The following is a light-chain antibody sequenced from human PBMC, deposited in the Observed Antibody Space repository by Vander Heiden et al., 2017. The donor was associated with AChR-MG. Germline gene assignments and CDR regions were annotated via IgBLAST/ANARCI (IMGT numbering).Light chain of an antibody. J-gene: IGKJ2*01. CDR1: QSVLYSSNNKNY. V-gene: IGKV4-1*01. Sequence: DIVMTQSPDSLAVSLGERATINCKSSQSVLYSSNNKNYLAWYQQKPGHPPKLLIYWASTRESGIPDRFSGSGSGTDFPLTISSLQAEDVAVYYCQQYYSAPPYTFGQGTKLEIK. CDR3: QQYYSAPPYT. CDR2: WAS.